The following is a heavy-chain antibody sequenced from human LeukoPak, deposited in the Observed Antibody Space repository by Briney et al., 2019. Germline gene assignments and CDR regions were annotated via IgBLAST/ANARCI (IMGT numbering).Heavy chain of an antibody. CDR2: INHSGST. J-gene: IGHJ6*02. Sequence: SETLSLTCTVSGGSISSYYWSWIRQPPGKGLEWIGEINHSGSTNYNPSLKSRVTISVDTSKNQFSLKLSSVTAADTAVYYCARDCSSTSCYTYYYGMDVWGQGTTVTVSS. CDR3: ARDCSSTSCYTYYYGMDV. D-gene: IGHD2-2*02. V-gene: IGHV4-34*01. CDR1: GGSISSYY.